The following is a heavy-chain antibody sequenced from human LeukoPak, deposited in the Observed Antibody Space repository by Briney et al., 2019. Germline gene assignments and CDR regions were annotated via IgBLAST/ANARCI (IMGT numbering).Heavy chain of an antibody. CDR3: ARGLKGYGSGSYYIGHSLDY. V-gene: IGHV3-48*01. CDR1: GFTFSSYS. J-gene: IGHJ4*02. CDR2: ISSSSSTI. Sequence: GGSLRLSCAASGFTFSSYSMNWVRQAPGKGLEWVSYISSSSSTIYYADSVKGRFTISRDNAKNSLYLQMNSLRAEDTAVYYCARGLKGYGSGSYYIGHSLDYWGQGTLVTVSS. D-gene: IGHD3-10*01.